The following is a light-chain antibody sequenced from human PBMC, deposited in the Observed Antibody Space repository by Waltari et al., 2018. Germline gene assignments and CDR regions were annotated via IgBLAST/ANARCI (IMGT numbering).Light chain of an antibody. Sequence: EIVMTQSPATLSVSPGERATLSCRATQSVTNKVAWYQQRPGQAPRLRIYGASTRGPGIPARCSGSGSGTEFTLTISRLESEDFAVYYCQQYNNWPRTFGQGTKLDIK. V-gene: IGKV3-15*01. CDR3: QQYNNWPRT. J-gene: IGKJ2*01. CDR1: QSVTNK. CDR2: GAS.